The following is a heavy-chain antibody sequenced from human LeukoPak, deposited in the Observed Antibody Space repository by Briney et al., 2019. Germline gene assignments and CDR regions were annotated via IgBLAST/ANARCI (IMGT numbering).Heavy chain of an antibody. Sequence: ASVKVSCKASGYTFTSYAMHWVRQAPGQRLEWMGWINAGNGNTKYSQKFQGRVTITRDTSASTAYMELSSLRSEDTAVYYCARERRGVPWTLDYWGQGTLVTVSS. J-gene: IGHJ4*02. CDR1: GYTFTSYA. CDR3: ARERRGVPWTLDY. V-gene: IGHV1-3*01. CDR2: INAGNGNT. D-gene: IGHD1-1*01.